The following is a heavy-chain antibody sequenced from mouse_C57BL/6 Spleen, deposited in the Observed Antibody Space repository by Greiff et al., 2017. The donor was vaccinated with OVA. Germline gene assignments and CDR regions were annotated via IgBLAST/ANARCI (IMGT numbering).Heavy chain of an antibody. J-gene: IGHJ2*01. CDR3: ARSLPDYYGSSGDYYFDY. V-gene: IGHV1-72*01. CDR2: IDPNSGGT. CDR1: GYTFTSYW. Sequence: QVQLQQPGAELVKPGASVKLSCKASGYTFTSYWMHWVKQRPGRGLEWIGRIDPNSGGTKYNEKFKSKATLTVDKPSSTAYMQLNSLTSEDSAVYYCARSLPDYYGSSGDYYFDYWGQGTTLTVSS. D-gene: IGHD1-1*01.